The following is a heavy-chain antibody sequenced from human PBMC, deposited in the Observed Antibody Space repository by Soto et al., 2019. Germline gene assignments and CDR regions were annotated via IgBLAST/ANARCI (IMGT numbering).Heavy chain of an antibody. J-gene: IGHJ1*01. CDR1: GFTFSSSG. V-gene: IGHV3-23*01. CDR3: AIDPRRPYR. Sequence: GGSLRLSCAASGFTFSSSGMSWVRQAPGKGLEWVTGISAGGGSTSYADSVKGRVTISRDNSKNTLYLHMDGLRADDTALYYCAIDPRRPYRWGQGILVTVSS. CDR2: ISAGGGST.